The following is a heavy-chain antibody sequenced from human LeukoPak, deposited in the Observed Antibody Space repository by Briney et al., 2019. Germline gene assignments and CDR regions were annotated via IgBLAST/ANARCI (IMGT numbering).Heavy chain of an antibody. CDR1: GFTFTNYW. D-gene: IGHD1-20*01. CDR2: INEDGSKK. J-gene: IGHJ4*02. Sequence: PGGSLRLSCAVSGFTFTNYWMAWVRQAPGKGLEWVANINEDGSKKYYLDSVKGRFTISRDNAKNSLYLQMNSLRAEDTAVYYCVRINCNGWGFDYWGQGTLVAVSS. V-gene: IGHV3-7*01. CDR3: VRINCNGWGFDY.